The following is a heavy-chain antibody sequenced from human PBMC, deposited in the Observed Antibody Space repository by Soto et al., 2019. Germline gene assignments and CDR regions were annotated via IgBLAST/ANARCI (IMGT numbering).Heavy chain of an antibody. J-gene: IGHJ4*02. CDR1: GGSISSGGYS. CDR2: IYHSGST. CDR3: ARGQMVAAQH. D-gene: IGHD2-15*01. Sequence: QLQLQESGSGLVKPSQTLSLTCAVSGGSISSGGYSWSWIRQPPGKGLEWIGYIYHSGSTYYNPSLKGRVTISVGRSKNHFSLKLSSVPAADTAVYYCARGQMVAAQHGGQGTLVTVSP. V-gene: IGHV4-30-2*01.